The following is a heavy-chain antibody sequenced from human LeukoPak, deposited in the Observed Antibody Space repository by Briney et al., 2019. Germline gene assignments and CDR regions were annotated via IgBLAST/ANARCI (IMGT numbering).Heavy chain of an antibody. D-gene: IGHD5-12*01. V-gene: IGHV3-21*01. J-gene: IGHJ4*02. CDR2: ISSSSSYI. Sequence: GGSLRLSCAASGFTFSSYSMNWVRQAPGKGLEWVSSISSSSSYIYYADSVKGRFTISRDNAKNSLYSQMNSLRAEDTAVYYCARDSASGYDRLFDYWGQGTLVTVSS. CDR3: ARDSASGYDRLFDY. CDR1: GFTFSSYS.